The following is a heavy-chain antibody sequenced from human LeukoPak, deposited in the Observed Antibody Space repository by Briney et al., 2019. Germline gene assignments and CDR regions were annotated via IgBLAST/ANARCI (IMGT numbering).Heavy chain of an antibody. CDR3: TTDLMRGGPNSRQNHPPKDY. D-gene: IGHD2/OR15-2a*01. Sequence: PGGSLRHSRAASGFTFSNAWMSWVRQAPGKGLEWVGRIKSKTDGGTTDYAAPVKGRFTISRDDSKNTLYLQMNSLKTEDTAVYYCTTDLMRGGPNSRQNHPPKDYWGQGTLVTVSS. V-gene: IGHV3-15*01. CDR1: GFTFSNAW. CDR2: IKSKTDGGTT. J-gene: IGHJ4*02.